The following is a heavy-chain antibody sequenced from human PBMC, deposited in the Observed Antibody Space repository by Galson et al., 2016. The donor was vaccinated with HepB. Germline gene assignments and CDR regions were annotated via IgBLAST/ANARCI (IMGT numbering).Heavy chain of an antibody. CDR3: ARHFWSGYYRGPFDY. CDR2: IYYSGTT. D-gene: IGHD3-3*01. Sequence: ETLSLTCTVSAGSISSSTHYWGWIRQPPGKGLEWIGSIYYSGTTYYKPSLESRVSISVDTSKNHFSLKLNSVTAADSAVYYCARHFWSGYYRGPFDYWGQGTLVTVSS. CDR1: AGSISSSTHY. J-gene: IGHJ4*02. V-gene: IGHV4-39*01.